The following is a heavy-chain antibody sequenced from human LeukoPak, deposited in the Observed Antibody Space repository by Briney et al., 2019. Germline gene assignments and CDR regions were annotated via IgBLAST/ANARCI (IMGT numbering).Heavy chain of an antibody. CDR2: INPNSGDT. Sequence: ASAKVSCKASGGIFTSYAIHWVRQAPGQGLDWIGWINPNSGDTNYAQNFQGRVTMTRDTSISTAYMELSRLRSDDTAVYYCARGRGYCSSTSCGHWFDPWGQGTLVTVSS. CDR3: ARGRGYCSSTSCGHWFDP. D-gene: IGHD2-2*01. V-gene: IGHV1-2*02. CDR1: GGIFTSYA. J-gene: IGHJ5*02.